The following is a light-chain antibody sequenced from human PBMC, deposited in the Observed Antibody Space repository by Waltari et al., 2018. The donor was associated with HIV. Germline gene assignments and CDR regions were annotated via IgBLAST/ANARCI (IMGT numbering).Light chain of an antibody. CDR3: QSYDSSLSEGV. CDR1: SSHLGARYG. CDR2: AKT. V-gene: IGLV1-40*01. J-gene: IGLJ3*02. Sequence: QSVLTQPPSVSGAPGQRVPISCTGSSSHLGARYGVTWYQQYPGAAPKLLIFAKTNRPSGVPDRFSGSKAGTSASLAITGVQAEDEAVYYCQSYDSSLSEGVFGGGTKLAVL.